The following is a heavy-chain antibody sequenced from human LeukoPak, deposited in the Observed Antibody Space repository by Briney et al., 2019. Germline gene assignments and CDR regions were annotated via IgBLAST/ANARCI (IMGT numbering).Heavy chain of an antibody. CDR1: GGTFSSYA. Sequence: GASVKVSCKASGGTFSSYAISWVRRAPGQGLEWMGGIIPIFGTANYAQKFQGRVTITTDESTSTAYMELSSLRSEDTAVYYCARGPPPDCSSPSCYLNYYYYYMDVWGKGTTVTVSS. D-gene: IGHD2-2*01. V-gene: IGHV1-69*05. CDR3: ARGPPPDCSSPSCYLNYYYYYMDV. J-gene: IGHJ6*03. CDR2: IIPIFGTA.